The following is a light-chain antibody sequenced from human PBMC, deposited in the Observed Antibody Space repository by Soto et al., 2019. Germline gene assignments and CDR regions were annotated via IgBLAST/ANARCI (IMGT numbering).Light chain of an antibody. CDR1: SSDVGSFDR. V-gene: IGLV2-18*02. CDR2: EIT. CDR3: SSSTSRNTYV. J-gene: IGLJ1*01. Sequence: QSALTQPPSVSGSPGQSVTISCTGTSSDVGSFDRVSWYQQPPGTAPKLIIYEITNRPSGVPDRFSGSKSDNTASLTISGLRTKDEADYYCSSSTSRNTYVFGTGTKLTVL.